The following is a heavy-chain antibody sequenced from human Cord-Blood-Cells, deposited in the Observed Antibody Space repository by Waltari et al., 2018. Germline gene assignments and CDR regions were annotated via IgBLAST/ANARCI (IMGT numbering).Heavy chain of an antibody. CDR3: ARLLNRDDAFDI. V-gene: IGHV4-31*03. J-gene: IGHJ3*02. Sequence: QVQLQESGPGLVKPSQTLSLTCTVSGGSIRSGGYYWSWIRQQPGKGLEWIGYIYYSGSTYYNPSLKSRVTISVDTSKNQFSLKLSSVTAADTAVYYCARLLNRDDAFDIWGQGTMVTVSS. CDR2: IYYSGST. D-gene: IGHD3-10*01. CDR1: GGSIRSGGYY.